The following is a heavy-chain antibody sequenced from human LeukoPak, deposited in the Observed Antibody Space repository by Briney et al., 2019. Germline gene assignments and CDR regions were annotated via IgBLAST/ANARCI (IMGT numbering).Heavy chain of an antibody. J-gene: IGHJ4*02. Sequence: PSETLSLTCSVSGYSISSGYYWGWIREPPEKGLEWIASMYHSGSTYYNPSLKSRVTISLDMSKNQFSLKLNSVTAADTAVYYCTRERPRDGNNPPVDHWGQGTLVTVSS. D-gene: IGHD5-24*01. CDR3: TRERPRDGNNPPVDH. V-gene: IGHV4-38-2*02. CDR1: GYSISSGYY. CDR2: MYHSGST.